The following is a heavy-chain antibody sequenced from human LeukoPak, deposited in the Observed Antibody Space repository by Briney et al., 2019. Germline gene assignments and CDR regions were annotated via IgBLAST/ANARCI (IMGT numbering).Heavy chain of an antibody. CDR1: GFTFSTYA. CDR2: ISVSGAST. D-gene: IGHD1-26*01. J-gene: IGHJ3*02. Sequence: PGGSPRLSCAASGFTFSTYAMSWVRQAPGKGLEWVSGISVSGASTFYADSVKGRFTISRDNSKNTLYLQMNSLRAEDTAVYYCAKAGPYSGSYHGDAFDIWGQGTMVTVSS. V-gene: IGHV3-23*01. CDR3: AKAGPYSGSYHGDAFDI.